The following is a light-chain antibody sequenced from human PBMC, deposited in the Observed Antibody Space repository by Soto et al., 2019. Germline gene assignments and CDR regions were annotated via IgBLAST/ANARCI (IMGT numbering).Light chain of an antibody. J-gene: IGKJ5*01. CDR1: QSISNY. CDR3: QRYGSSPLIA. CDR2: DAS. Sequence: EIVFTQSPATLSLSPGERATLSCRASQSISNYLAWYQQKPGQAPRLLIYDASNRATGIPDRFSGSGSGTDFTLTISRLEPEDFAVYFCQRYGSSPLIAFGQGTRLEIK. V-gene: IGKV3-20*01.